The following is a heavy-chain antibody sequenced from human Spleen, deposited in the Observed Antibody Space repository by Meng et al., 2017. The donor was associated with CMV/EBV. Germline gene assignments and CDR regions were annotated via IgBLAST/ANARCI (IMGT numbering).Heavy chain of an antibody. D-gene: IGHD2/OR15-2a*01. CDR3: AKVGSFNIYAGSDT. J-gene: IGHJ3*02. V-gene: IGHV3-23*01. CDR1: GFTFSDYY. Sequence: GESLKISCAASGFTFSDYYMYWIRQSPGKGLEWVSGISGSGSSTYYADSVKGRFTISRDNFRNTLQLQMNSLRVEDTAVYYCAKVGSFNIYAGSDTWGQGTMVTVSS. CDR2: ISGSGSST.